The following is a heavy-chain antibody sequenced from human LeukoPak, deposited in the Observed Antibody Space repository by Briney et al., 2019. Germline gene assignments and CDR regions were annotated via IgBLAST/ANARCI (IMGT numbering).Heavy chain of an antibody. V-gene: IGHV3-30-3*01. CDR3: ASGFTYYDFWSGYYPRSYFDY. J-gene: IGHJ4*02. CDR2: ISYDGSNK. Sequence: GGSLRLSCAASGFTFSSYAMPWVRQAPGKGLEWVAVISYDGSNKYYADSVKGRFTVSRDNSKNTLYLQMNSLRAEDTAVYYCASGFTYYDFWSGYYPRSYFDYWGQGTLVTVSS. D-gene: IGHD3-3*01. CDR1: GFTFSSYA.